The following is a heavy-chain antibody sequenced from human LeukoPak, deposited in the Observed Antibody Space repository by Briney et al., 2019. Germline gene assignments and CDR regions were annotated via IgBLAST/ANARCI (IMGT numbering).Heavy chain of an antibody. D-gene: IGHD3-9*01. Sequence: GGSLRLSCAASGFTFSSYAMHWVRQAPGKGLEWVAVISYDGSNKYYADSVKGRFTISRDNSKNTLYLQVNSLRAEDTAVYYCARDGTPLDYDILTGYSHPYYYYYMDVWGKGTTVTVSS. CDR2: ISYDGSNK. J-gene: IGHJ6*03. CDR1: GFTFSSYA. V-gene: IGHV3-30*04. CDR3: ARDGTPLDYDILTGYSHPYYYYYMDV.